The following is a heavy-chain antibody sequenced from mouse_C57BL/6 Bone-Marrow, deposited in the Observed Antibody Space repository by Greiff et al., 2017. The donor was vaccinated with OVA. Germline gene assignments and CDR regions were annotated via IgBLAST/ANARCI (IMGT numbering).Heavy chain of an antibody. CDR1: GYTFTSYG. V-gene: IGHV1-81*01. CDR3: ARDYYGSSYFDY. Sequence: VQLQQSGAELARPGASVKLSCKASGYTFTSYGISWVKQRTGQGLEWIGEIYPRSGNTYYNDKFKGKATLTADKSSSTAYMELRSLTSEDSAVYFCARDYYGSSYFDYWGQGTTLTVSS. CDR2: IYPRSGNT. D-gene: IGHD1-1*01. J-gene: IGHJ2*01.